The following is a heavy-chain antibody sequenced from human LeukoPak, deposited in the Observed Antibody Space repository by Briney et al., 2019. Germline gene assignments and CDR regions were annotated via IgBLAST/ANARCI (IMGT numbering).Heavy chain of an antibody. Sequence: SETLSLTCTVSGGSISSYYWSWIRQPPGKGLEWIGYIYYSGSTNCNPSLKSRVTISVDTSKNQFSLKLSSVTAADTAVYFCARGFRGDNFDYWGQGTLVTVSS. J-gene: IGHJ4*02. V-gene: IGHV4-59*08. CDR1: GGSISSYY. CDR3: ARGFRGDNFDY. D-gene: IGHD7-27*01. CDR2: IYYSGST.